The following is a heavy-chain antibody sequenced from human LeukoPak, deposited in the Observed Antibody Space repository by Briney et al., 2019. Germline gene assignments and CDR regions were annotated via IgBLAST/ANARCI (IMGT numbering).Heavy chain of an antibody. CDR3: ARDLGGGYSGYGGLYYYYMDV. J-gene: IGHJ6*03. CDR2: INPNSGGT. V-gene: IGHV1-2*02. Sequence: ASVKVSCKASGYTFTGYYMHWVRQAPGQGLEWMGWINPNSGGTNYAQKFQGRVTMTRDTSISTAYMELSRLRSDDTAVYYCARDLGGGYSGYGGLYYYYMDVWGEGTTVTVSS. CDR1: GYTFTGYY. D-gene: IGHD5-12*01.